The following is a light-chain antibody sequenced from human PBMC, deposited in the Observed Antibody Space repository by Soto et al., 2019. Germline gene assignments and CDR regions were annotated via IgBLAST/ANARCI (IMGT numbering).Light chain of an antibody. CDR1: QSVSSSY. CDR3: QQYGSSPST. V-gene: IGKV3-20*01. CDR2: GAS. J-gene: IGKJ1*01. Sequence: EIVLTQSPCTLPLSPGERATLSCRASQSVSSSYLAWYQQKPGQAPRLLIYGASSRATGIPDRFSGSGSGTDFTLTISRLEPEDFAVYYCQQYGSSPSTFGQGTKV.